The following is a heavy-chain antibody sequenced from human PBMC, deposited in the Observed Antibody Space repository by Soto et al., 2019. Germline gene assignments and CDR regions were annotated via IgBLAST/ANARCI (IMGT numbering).Heavy chain of an antibody. D-gene: IGHD6-19*01. CDR1: ADSISGYY. V-gene: IGHV4-59*01. CDR3: VRGSGWYYY. J-gene: IGHJ4*02. CDR2: IYSSGST. Sequence: QVQLQESGPGLVKPSETLSLTCTVSADSISGYYWSWIRQPPGKGLEWIGYIYSSGSTNYNPSLTSRVTISVDTSKKQFSLSLRSVTAADTAVYYCVRGSGWYYYWGQGTLVTVSS.